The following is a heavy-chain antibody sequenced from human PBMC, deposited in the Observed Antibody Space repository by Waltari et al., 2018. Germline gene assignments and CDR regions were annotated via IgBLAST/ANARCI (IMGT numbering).Heavy chain of an antibody. D-gene: IGHD2-2*01. CDR3: ARGGYCSSTSCYRWFDP. CDR2: INHSGSS. Sequence: QVQLQQWGAGLLKPSETLSLTCAVYGGSFSGYYWSWIRQPPGKGLEWIGEINHSGSSNDNPSLKSRVTISVDTSKNQFSLKLSSVTAADTAVYYCARGGYCSSTSCYRWFDPWGQGTLVTVSS. V-gene: IGHV4-34*01. CDR1: GGSFSGYY. J-gene: IGHJ5*02.